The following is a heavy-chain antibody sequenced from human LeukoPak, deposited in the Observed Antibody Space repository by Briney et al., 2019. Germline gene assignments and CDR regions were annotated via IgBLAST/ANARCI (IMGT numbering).Heavy chain of an antibody. V-gene: IGHV3-30-3*01. CDR2: IASDGTHT. J-gene: IGHJ3*02. Sequence: GRSLRLSCAASGFTFSAYFMHWVRPAPGKGLEWVADIASDGTHTFYAETVKGRFTISRDNSKKTLYLQMNSLRAEDTSVYFCARERQDTVLHSGAFDIWGQGTMVTVSS. CDR3: ARERQDTVLHSGAFDI. CDR1: GFTFSAYF. D-gene: IGHD2-21*01.